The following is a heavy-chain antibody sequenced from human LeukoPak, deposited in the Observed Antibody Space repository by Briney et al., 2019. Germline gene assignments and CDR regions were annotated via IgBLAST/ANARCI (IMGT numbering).Heavy chain of an antibody. V-gene: IGHV3-49*04. CDR2: IRSKAYGGTT. Sequence: GGSLRLSCAASGLTFGDYAMTWVRQAPGKGLEWVGFIRSKAYGGTTECAASVKGRFTISRDDSKSIAYLQMNSLKTEDTAVYYCARGAADELDYWGQGTLDTVSS. CDR3: ARGAADELDY. D-gene: IGHD6-25*01. CDR1: GLTFGDYA. J-gene: IGHJ4*02.